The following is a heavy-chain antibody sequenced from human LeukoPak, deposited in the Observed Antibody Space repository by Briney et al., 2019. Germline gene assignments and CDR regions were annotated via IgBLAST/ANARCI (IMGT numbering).Heavy chain of an antibody. J-gene: IGHJ4*02. CDR3: ARDLMGIAAARNGRIDC. V-gene: IGHV3-21*01. CDR1: GFTFSSYS. CDR2: ISSSSSYI. Sequence: GGSLRLSCAASGFTFSSYSMNWVRQAPGKGLEWVSSISSSSSYIYYADSVKGRFTISRDNAKNSLYLQMNSLRAEDTAVYYCARDLMGIAAARNGRIDCWGQGTLVTVSS. D-gene: IGHD6-13*01.